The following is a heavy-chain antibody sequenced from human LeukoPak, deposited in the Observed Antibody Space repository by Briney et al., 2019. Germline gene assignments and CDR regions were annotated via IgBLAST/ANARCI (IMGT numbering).Heavy chain of an antibody. CDR3: ARDSSHYDSSSGTPGDAFDI. CDR1: GGSISSRNW. CDR2: IYHSGST. Sequence: PSETLSLTCAVSGGSISSRNWWSWVRQPPGKGLEWIGEIYHSGSTNYNPSLKSRVTISVDKSKNQFSLKLSSVTAADTAVYYCARDSSHYDSSSGTPGDAFDIWGQGTMVTVSS. V-gene: IGHV4-4*02. D-gene: IGHD3-22*01. J-gene: IGHJ3*02.